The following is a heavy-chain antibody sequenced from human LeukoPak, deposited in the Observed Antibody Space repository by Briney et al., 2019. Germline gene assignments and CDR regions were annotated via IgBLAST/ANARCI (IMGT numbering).Heavy chain of an antibody. CDR3: XXXXXXATFDY. CDR2: INTDGSTT. CDR1: GFTLSGYW. J-gene: IGHJ4*02. Sequence: GGSLRLSCAVSGFTLSGYWMYWVRQSPGKGLAWVSRINTDGSTTTYADTVKGRFTISRDNAKNTLYLQMDRLRADDTALYYXXXXXXXATFDYWXQGTLVTVSS. V-gene: IGHV3-74*01.